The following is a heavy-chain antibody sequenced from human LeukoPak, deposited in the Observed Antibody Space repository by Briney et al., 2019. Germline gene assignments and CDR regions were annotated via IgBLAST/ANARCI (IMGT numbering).Heavy chain of an antibody. Sequence: SETLSLTCTVSGGSISSSSYYWGWIRQPPGKGLEWIGSIYYSGSTYYNPSLKSRVTISVDTSKNQFSLKLSSVTAADTAVYYCAKDSVTFGGVIAPQPHFDYWGQGTLVTVSS. CDR3: AKDSVTFGGVIAPQPHFDY. D-gene: IGHD3-16*02. CDR1: GGSISSSSYY. V-gene: IGHV4-39*02. J-gene: IGHJ4*02. CDR2: IYYSGST.